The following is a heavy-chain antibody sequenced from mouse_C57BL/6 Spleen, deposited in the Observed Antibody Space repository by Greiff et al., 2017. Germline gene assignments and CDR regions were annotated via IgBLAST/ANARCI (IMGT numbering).Heavy chain of an antibody. V-gene: IGHV1-59*01. J-gene: IGHJ2*01. CDR3: ASYYGSSPLYFDY. D-gene: IGHD1-1*01. CDR2: IDPSDSYT. CDR1: GYTFTSYW. Sequence: QVQLQQPGAELVRPGTSVKLSCKASGYTFTSYWMHWVKQRPGQGLEWIGVIDPSDSYTNYNQKFKGKATLTVDTSSSTAYMQLSSLTSEDSAVYYCASYYGSSPLYFDYWGQGTTLTVSS.